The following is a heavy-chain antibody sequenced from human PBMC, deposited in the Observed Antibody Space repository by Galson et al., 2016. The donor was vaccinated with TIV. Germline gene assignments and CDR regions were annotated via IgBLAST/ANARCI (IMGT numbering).Heavy chain of an antibody. Sequence: QSGAEVTKPGESLKISCKGSGYSFTRYWIGWVRQMPGKGLKWMGIIYPGDSDTRYSPSFQGQVTISADKSISTAYLQWSSLQAPDTAMYYCGVKRDYGVAFDIWGQGTMVTVSS. CDR2: IYPGDSDT. D-gene: IGHD4-17*01. J-gene: IGHJ3*02. CDR3: GVKRDYGVAFDI. V-gene: IGHV5-51*01. CDR1: GYSFTRYW.